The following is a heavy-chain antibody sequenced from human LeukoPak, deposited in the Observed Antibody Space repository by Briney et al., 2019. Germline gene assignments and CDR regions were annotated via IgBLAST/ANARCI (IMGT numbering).Heavy chain of an antibody. D-gene: IGHD3-22*01. Sequence: GGSLRLSCVPSGFTFSNDWMSGGPHAPGEGLWREANINKDGSEKYSVDSVKGRLTFSRDNAKNSLFLQMNSLRADDTAVYHCARDDSSGYYYFDNWGQGTLVTVSS. V-gene: IGHV3-7*01. CDR1: GFTFSNDW. CDR2: INKDGSEK. J-gene: IGHJ4*02. CDR3: ARDDSSGYYYFDN.